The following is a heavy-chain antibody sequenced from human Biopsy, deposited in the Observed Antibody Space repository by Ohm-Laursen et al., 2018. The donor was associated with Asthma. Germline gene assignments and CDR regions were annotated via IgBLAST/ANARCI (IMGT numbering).Heavy chain of an antibody. CDR1: GGTFSSYA. CDR2: IIPIFGTA. J-gene: IGHJ6*02. CDR3: ARDPHNSYLASLRTKFNYYYYGMDV. D-gene: IGHD1-7*01. Sequence: SSVKASCKASGGTFSSYAISWVRQAPGQGLEWMGGIIPIFGTANYAQKFQGRVTITADESTSTAYMELSSLRSEDTAVYYCARDPHNSYLASLRTKFNYYYYGMDVWGQGTTVTVSS. V-gene: IGHV1-69*01.